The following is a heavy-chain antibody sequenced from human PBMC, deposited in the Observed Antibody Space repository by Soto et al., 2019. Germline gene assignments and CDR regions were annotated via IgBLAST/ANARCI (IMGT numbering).Heavy chain of an antibody. CDR2: IYYSGST. D-gene: IGHD3-3*01. Sequence: PSETLSLTCTVSVGSIISGGYYWSWIRQHPGKGLEWIGYIYYSGSTNYNPSLKSRVTVSVDTSKNQFSLKLSSVTAADTAVYYCARVRDFWSGYYWFDPWGQGTLVTVSS. V-gene: IGHV4-61*08. CDR1: VGSIISGGYY. CDR3: ARVRDFWSGYYWFDP. J-gene: IGHJ5*02.